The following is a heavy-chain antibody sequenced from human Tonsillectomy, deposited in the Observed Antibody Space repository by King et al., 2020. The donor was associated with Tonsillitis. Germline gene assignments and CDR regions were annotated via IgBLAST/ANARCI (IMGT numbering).Heavy chain of an antibody. J-gene: IGHJ4*02. CDR2: IYPGDSDT. CDR1: GYSFTSYW. CDR3: ARHPTSPYSSSWYSGDY. Sequence: QLVQSGAEVKKPGESLKISCKGSGYSFTSYWIGWVRQMPGKGLEWMGLIYPGDSDTRYSPSFQGQVTISADKSISTAYLQWSSLKASDTAMYYCARHPTSPYSSSWYSGDYWGQGTLVTVSS. V-gene: IGHV5-51*01. D-gene: IGHD6-13*01.